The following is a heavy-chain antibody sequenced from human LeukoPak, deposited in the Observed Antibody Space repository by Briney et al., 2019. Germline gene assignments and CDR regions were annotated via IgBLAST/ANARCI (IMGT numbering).Heavy chain of an antibody. CDR1: GGTFSSYA. CDR2: IIPIFGTA. V-gene: IGHV1-69*05. Sequence: ASVKVSCKASGGTFSSYAISWVRQAPGQGLEWMGGIIPIFGTANYAQKFQGRVTITTDESTSTAYMELSSLRSEDTAVYYCARAPYYDFWSGYCYMDVWGKGTTVTVSS. J-gene: IGHJ6*03. CDR3: ARAPYYDFWSGYCYMDV. D-gene: IGHD3-3*01.